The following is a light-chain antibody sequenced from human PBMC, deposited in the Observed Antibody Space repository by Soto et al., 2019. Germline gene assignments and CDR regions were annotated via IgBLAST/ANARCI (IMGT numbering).Light chain of an antibody. CDR1: QSVGNN. V-gene: IGKV3-15*01. CDR2: GAS. CDR3: QQFNDWPRT. Sequence: EIVLTQSPGTLSLSPGERATLSCRASQSVGNNVAWFQQKPGKAPSLLIYGASTRATGTPARFSGSGSGTDFSLTVSSLEPEDFAVYFCQQFNDWPRTFGQGTKV. J-gene: IGKJ1*01.